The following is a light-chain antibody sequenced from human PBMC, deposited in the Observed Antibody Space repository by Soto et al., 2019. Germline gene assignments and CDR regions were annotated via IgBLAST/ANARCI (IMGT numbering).Light chain of an antibody. CDR1: SSNIGGNS. CDR2: DDD. Sequence: QSVLTQPPSVSAAPGQKVTISCSGSSSNIGGNSVSWYQQLPGTAPKLLIYDDDKRPSGIPDRFSGPKSGTSATLGITGFQTGDEADYYCGSWDSSLSAYVFATGTQVTVL. CDR3: GSWDSSLSAYV. V-gene: IGLV1-51*01. J-gene: IGLJ1*01.